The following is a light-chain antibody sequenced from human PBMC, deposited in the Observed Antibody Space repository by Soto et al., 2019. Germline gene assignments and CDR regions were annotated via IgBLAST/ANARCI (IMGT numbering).Light chain of an antibody. CDR2: EVT. Sequence: QSVLTQPASVSGSPGQSIPISCTGTSSDVGTYNYVSWYQQHPGKAPKVMIYEVTYRPSGVSNRFSGSKSGNTASLTISGLQAEDEAEYYCSSYTGSSTLYVFGTGTKVTVL. V-gene: IGLV2-14*01. J-gene: IGLJ1*01. CDR3: SSYTGSSTLYV. CDR1: SSDVGTYNY.